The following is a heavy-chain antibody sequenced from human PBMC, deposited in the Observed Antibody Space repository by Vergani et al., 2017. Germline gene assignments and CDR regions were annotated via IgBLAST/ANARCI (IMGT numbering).Heavy chain of an antibody. CDR2: INAGNGNT. CDR1: GYTFTSYA. Sequence: QVQLVQSGAEVKKPGASVKVSCKASGYTFTSYAMHWVRQAPGQRLEWMGSINAGNGNTKYSQKFQGRVTITRDTSASTAYMELSSLRSEDTAVYYCAREGLYDYVWGWERLRGGYYFDYWGQGTLVTVSS. D-gene: IGHD3-16*01. V-gene: IGHV1-3*01. CDR3: AREGLYDYVWGWERLRGGYYFDY. J-gene: IGHJ4*02.